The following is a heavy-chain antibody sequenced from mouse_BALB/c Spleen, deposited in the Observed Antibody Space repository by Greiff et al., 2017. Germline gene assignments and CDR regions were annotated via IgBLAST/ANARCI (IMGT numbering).Heavy chain of an antibody. Sequence: VQLQQSGAELARPGASVKLSCKASGYTFTSYWMQWVKQRPGQGLEWIGAIYPGDGDTRYTQKFKGKATLTADKSSSTAYMQLSSLASEDSAVYYCARGHYGNSWFAYWGQGTLVTVSA. J-gene: IGHJ3*01. V-gene: IGHV1-87*01. CDR2: IYPGDGDT. CDR1: GYTFTSYW. D-gene: IGHD2-1*01. CDR3: ARGHYGNSWFAY.